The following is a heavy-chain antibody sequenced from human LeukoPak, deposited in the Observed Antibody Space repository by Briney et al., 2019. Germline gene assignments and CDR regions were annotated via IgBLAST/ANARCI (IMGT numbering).Heavy chain of an antibody. CDR3: TRRAGAYSHPYDY. D-gene: IGHD4/OR15-4a*01. J-gene: IGHJ4*02. Sequence: GSLRLSCTVSGFTVSSNSMSWVRQAPGKGLEWVSLIYSDNTHYSDSVKGRFTISRDNSKNTLYLQMNSLRAEDTAVYYCTRRAGAYSHPYDYWGQGTLVTVSS. V-gene: IGHV3-53*01. CDR1: GFTVSSNS. CDR2: IYSDNT.